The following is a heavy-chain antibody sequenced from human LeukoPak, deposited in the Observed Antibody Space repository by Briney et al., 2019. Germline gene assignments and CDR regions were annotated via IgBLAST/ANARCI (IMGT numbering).Heavy chain of an antibody. V-gene: IGHV4-59*01. J-gene: IGHJ5*02. CDR3: ARQLGYCSGGSCPDYNWFDP. D-gene: IGHD2-15*01. CDR2: IYYSGST. CDR1: GGSITSYY. Sequence: SETLSLTCTVSGGSITSYYWGWIRQPPGKGLEWIGYIYYSGSTNYNPSLKSRVTTSVDTSKNQFSLKLSSVTAADTAVYYCARQLGYCSGGSCPDYNWFDPWGQGTLVTVPS.